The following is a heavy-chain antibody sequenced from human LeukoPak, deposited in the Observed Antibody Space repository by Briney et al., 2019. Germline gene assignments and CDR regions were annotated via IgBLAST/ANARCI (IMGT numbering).Heavy chain of an antibody. J-gene: IGHJ4*02. Sequence: GGSLRLSCAASGFTFSSYAMSWVRQAPGKGLEWVSAISGSGGSTYYADSVKGRFTISRDNSKNTLYLQMNSLRAEDTAVYYCATHLPGYDSSGYYYFDYWGQGTLVTVSS. CDR1: GFTFSSYA. CDR3: ATHLPGYDSSGYYYFDY. V-gene: IGHV3-23*01. D-gene: IGHD3-22*01. CDR2: ISGSGGST.